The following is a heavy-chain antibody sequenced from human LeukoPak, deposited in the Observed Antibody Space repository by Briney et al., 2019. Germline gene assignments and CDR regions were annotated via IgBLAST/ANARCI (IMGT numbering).Heavy chain of an antibody. CDR1: GYTFTGYY. V-gene: IGHV1-2*04. CDR3: ARELLWFGELLGAFDI. J-gene: IGHJ3*02. D-gene: IGHD3-10*01. Sequence: ASVKVSCKASGYTFTGYYMHWVRQAPGQGLEWMGWINPNSGGTNYAQKSQGWVTMTRDTSISTAYMELSRLRSDDTAVYYCARELLWFGELLGAFDIWGQGTMVTVSS. CDR2: INPNSGGT.